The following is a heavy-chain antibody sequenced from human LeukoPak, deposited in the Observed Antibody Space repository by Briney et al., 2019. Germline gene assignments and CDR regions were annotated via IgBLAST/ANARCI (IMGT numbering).Heavy chain of an antibody. CDR3: ARRRYRVAAAGGGGAFDI. J-gene: IGHJ3*02. D-gene: IGHD6-13*01. CDR2: IYYSGST. Sequence: SETLSLTCIVSAGSTRGYYWSWIRQPPGKGLEWIGYIYYSGSTKYNPSLKSRVTISVDTSKNQFSLKLSSVTAADTAVYYCARRRYRVAAAGGGGAFDIWGQGTMVTVSS. V-gene: IGHV4-59*08. CDR1: AGSTRGYY.